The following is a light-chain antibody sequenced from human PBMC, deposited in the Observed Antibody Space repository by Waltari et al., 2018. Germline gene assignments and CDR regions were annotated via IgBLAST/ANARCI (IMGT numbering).Light chain of an antibody. CDR1: RNLFYNFNNKTY. V-gene: IGKV4-1*01. J-gene: IGKJ4*01. CDR3: QQYYTTPYT. CDR2: WAF. Sequence: DIEMTQSRDSMALSLGERATINCKSSRNLFYNFNNKTYLAWYQQKPGQPPKLLIYWAFTRESGVPDRFSGSGSGTDFTLTINSLQSEDVAIYYCQQYYTTPYTFGGGTKVEIK.